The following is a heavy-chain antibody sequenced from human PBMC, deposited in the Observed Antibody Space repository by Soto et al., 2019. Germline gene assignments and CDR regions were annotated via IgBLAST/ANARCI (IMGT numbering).Heavy chain of an antibody. V-gene: IGHV1-18*01. CDR3: ARVGGYSVSY. CDR2: ISAYNGNT. D-gene: IGHD1-26*01. Sequence: QFQLVQSGAEVKKPGSTVKVSCKASGYTFTSYAIRLVRQSPGPVLERMGWISAYNGNTNYAQKLQGRITMTTDTSRSTAYMELRSLRFDDTAVYYFARVGGYSVSYWGQGPLVTVPS. CDR1: GYTFTSYA. J-gene: IGHJ4*02.